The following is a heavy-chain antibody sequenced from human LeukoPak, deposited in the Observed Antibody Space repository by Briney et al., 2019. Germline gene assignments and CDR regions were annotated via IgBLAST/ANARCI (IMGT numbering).Heavy chain of an antibody. Sequence: PSETLSLTCTVSGGSISSSSYYWGWIRQPPGKGLEWIGSIYYSGSTYYNPSLKSRVTISVDTSKNQFSLKLSSVTAADTAVYYWASSRPDYGDPRADDAFDIWGQGKMVTVSS. J-gene: IGHJ3*02. CDR3: ASSRPDYGDPRADDAFDI. V-gene: IGHV4-39*01. CDR2: IYYSGST. CDR1: GGSISSSSYY. D-gene: IGHD4-17*01.